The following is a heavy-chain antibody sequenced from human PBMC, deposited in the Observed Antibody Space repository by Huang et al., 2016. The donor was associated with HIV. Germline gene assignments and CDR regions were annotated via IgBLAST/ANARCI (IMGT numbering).Heavy chain of an antibody. D-gene: IGHD6-19*01. V-gene: IGHV3-21*02. Sequence: EVELVESGGGLVKPGGSLRLSCAASGFAFSSYGMNWVRQAQGKGVEVVSCMGIESSHIYYADLVKGRVTISRDNAKSSIYLQLDSLRAEDTAVYYCAYQQWLVGGLNHWGQGTLVVVSS. CDR1: GFAFSSYG. CDR2: MGIESSHI. J-gene: IGHJ5*02. CDR3: AYQQWLVGGLNH.